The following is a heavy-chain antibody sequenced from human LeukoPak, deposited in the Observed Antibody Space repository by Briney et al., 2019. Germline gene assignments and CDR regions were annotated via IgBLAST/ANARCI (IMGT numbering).Heavy chain of an antibody. CDR2: ISSSSSTI. J-gene: IGHJ4*02. Sequence: PGGSLRLSCAASGFXFHTYNIKWVRQAPGKGLEWVSYISSSSSTIYYADSVKGRFTISRDNAKNSLYLQMDSLTDEDTAVYYCARSSGHAFPDYWGQGTLVTVSS. CDR3: ARSSGHAFPDY. D-gene: IGHD3-22*01. V-gene: IGHV3-48*02. CDR1: GFXFHTYN.